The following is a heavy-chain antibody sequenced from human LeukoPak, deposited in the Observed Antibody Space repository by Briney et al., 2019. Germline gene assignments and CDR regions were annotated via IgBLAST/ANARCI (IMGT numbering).Heavy chain of an antibody. J-gene: IGHJ4*02. Sequence: SETLSLTCTVSGGSISSYYWSWIRQPAGKRLEWIGRIYTSGSTNYNPSLKSRVTMSVDTPKNQFSLKLSSVTAADTAVYYCARVVDFWSGYYLDYWGQGTLVTVSS. CDR2: IYTSGST. CDR1: GGSISSYY. D-gene: IGHD3-3*01. V-gene: IGHV4-4*07. CDR3: ARVVDFWSGYYLDY.